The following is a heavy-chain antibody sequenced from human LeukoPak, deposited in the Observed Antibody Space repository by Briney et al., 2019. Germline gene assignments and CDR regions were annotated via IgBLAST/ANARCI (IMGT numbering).Heavy chain of an antibody. D-gene: IGHD1-1*01. CDR3: AREERNGDYYYGMDV. CDR2: IYYSGST. Sequence: SETLSLTCTASGGSISSYYWSWIRQPPGKGLEWIAYIYYSGSTNYNPSLKSRVTISVDTSKNQFSLKLSSVTAADTAVYYCAREERNGDYYYGMDVWGQGTTVTVSS. J-gene: IGHJ6*02. V-gene: IGHV4-59*01. CDR1: GGSISSYY.